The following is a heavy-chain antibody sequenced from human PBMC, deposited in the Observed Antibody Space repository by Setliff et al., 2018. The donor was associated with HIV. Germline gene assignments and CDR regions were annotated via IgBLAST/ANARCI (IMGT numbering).Heavy chain of an antibody. D-gene: IGHD6-19*01. CDR1: GYTFPSFY. V-gene: IGHV1-46*01. CDR2: INPTSGNT. J-gene: IGHJ4*02. CDR3: ARAPYRSGWYGVDY. Sequence: ASVKVSCKASGYTFPSFYVHWVRQAPGQGLEWMGIINPTSGNTTYAQNFQGRVTLTRDTSTSTVYMELSRLKSEDTAFYYCARAPYRSGWYGVDYWGQGTLVTVS.